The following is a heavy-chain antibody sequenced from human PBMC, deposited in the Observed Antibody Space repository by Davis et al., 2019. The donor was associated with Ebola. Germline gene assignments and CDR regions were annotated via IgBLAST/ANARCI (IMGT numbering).Heavy chain of an antibody. D-gene: IGHD3-3*01. CDR3: ARGSGDFWTPGFDP. Sequence: PSETLSLTCTVSGGSVSSGSYYWSWIRQPPGKGLEWIGYIYYSGSTNYNPSLKSRVTISVDTSKNQFSLKLSSVTAADTAVYYCARGSGDFWTPGFDPWGQGTLVTVSS. CDR1: GGSVSSGSYY. CDR2: IYYSGST. J-gene: IGHJ5*02. V-gene: IGHV4-61*01.